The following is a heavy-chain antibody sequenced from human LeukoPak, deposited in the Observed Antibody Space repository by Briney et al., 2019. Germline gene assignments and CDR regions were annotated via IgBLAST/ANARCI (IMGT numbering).Heavy chain of an antibody. V-gene: IGHV3-30*02. D-gene: IGHD3-10*01. CDR2: IRYDGSNK. Sequence: PGGSLRLSCAASGFTFSSYGMHWVRQAPGKGLEWVAFIRYDGSNKYYADSVKGRFTISRDNSKNTLYLQMNSLRAEDTAVYYCARDVLLWFGDFDYWGQGTLVTVSS. J-gene: IGHJ4*02. CDR3: ARDVLLWFGDFDY. CDR1: GFTFSSYG.